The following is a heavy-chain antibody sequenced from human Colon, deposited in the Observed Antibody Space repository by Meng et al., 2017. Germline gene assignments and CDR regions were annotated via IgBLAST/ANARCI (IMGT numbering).Heavy chain of an antibody. Sequence: QVQLVQSGAEVKKPGASGKVSCKASGYTFTDPYIHWVRQAPGQGLEWMGWTNPNNGGTKYAQKFQGRVTMTRDTSISTAYMELSGLRSDDTAVYYCMRDDYGTYWGQGTLVTVSS. D-gene: IGHD4-17*01. CDR3: MRDDYGTY. V-gene: IGHV1-2*02. CDR1: GYTFTDPY. J-gene: IGHJ4*02. CDR2: TNPNNGGT.